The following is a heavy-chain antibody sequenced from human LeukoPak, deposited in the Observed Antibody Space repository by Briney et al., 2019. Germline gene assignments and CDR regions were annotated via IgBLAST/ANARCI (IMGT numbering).Heavy chain of an antibody. CDR2: INHSGST. CDR1: GGSFSGYH. J-gene: IGHJ4*02. Sequence: PSETLSLTCAVYGGSFSGYHWSWIRQPPGKGLEWIGEINHSGSTNYNPSLKSRVTISVDTSKNQFSLKLSSVTAADTAVYYCARDRSYVWGSYRYTVDYFDYWGQGTLVTVSS. D-gene: IGHD3-16*02. V-gene: IGHV4-34*01. CDR3: ARDRSYVWGSYRYTVDYFDY.